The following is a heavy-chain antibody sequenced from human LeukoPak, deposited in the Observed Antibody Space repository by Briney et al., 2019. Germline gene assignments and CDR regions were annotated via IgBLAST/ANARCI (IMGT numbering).Heavy chain of an antibody. V-gene: IGHV4-30-4*08. Sequence: SQTLSLTCTVSGGSISSGDYYWSWIRQPPGKGREWIGYIYYSGSTYYNPSLKGRVTISVDTSKNQFSLKLSSVTAADTAVYYCARTIFGVVNSVAFDIWGQGTMVTVSS. J-gene: IGHJ3*02. D-gene: IGHD3-3*01. CDR2: IYYSGST. CDR3: ARTIFGVVNSVAFDI. CDR1: GGSISSGDYY.